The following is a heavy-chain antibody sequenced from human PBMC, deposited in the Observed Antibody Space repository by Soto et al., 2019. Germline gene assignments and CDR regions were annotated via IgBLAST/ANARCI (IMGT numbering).Heavy chain of an antibody. CDR2: IYYSGST. CDR3: AVSYSYGHSDD. V-gene: IGHV4-59*01. D-gene: IGHD5-18*01. Sequence: SETLSLTCTVSGGSISSYYWSWIRQPPGKGLEWIGYIYYSGSTNYNPSLKSRVTISVDTSKNQFSLKLSSVTAADTAVYYCAVSYSYGHSDDWRHGTLITVSS. J-gene: IGHJ4*01. CDR1: GGSISSYY.